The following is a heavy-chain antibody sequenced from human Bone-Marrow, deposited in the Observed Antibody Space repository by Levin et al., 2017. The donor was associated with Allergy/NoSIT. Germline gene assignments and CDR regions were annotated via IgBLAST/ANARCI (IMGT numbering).Heavy chain of an antibody. CDR2: ISPRSDSI. CDR3: AKGVHYGGGASVYDY. J-gene: IGHJ4*02. V-gene: IGHV3-23*01. CDR1: GFTFYSYS. D-gene: IGHD2-21*01. Sequence: GGSLRLSCAASGFTFYSYSMAWVRQAPGKGLEWVSAISPRSDSIFYADSVKGRFTISRDNSKNTLYLQMNSLRAEDTAVYYCAKGVHYGGGASVYDYWGQGTLVTVSS.